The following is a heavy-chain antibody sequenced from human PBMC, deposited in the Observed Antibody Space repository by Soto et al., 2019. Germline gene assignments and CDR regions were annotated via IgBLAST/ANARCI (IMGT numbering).Heavy chain of an antibody. V-gene: IGHV3-23*01. Sequence: GGSLRLSCAASGFTFSSYAMSWVRQAPGKGLEWVSAISGSGGSTYYADSVKGRFTISRDNSKNTLYLQMNSLRAEDTAVYYWAKFYGPSWHFAYRGQGTRFPVS. CDR1: GFTFSSYA. CDR2: ISGSGGST. D-gene: IGHD2-2*01. CDR3: AKFYGPSWHFAY. J-gene: IGHJ4*02.